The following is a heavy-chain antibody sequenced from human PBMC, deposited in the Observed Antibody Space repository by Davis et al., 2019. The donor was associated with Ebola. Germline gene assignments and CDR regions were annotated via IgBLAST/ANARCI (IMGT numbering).Heavy chain of an antibody. Sequence: PGGSLRLSCEASAFTFSSYGMHWVRQAPGKGLEWVAFIRYDGSNKYYADSVKGRFTISRDNSKNTLYLQMNSLRAEDTAVYYCAKDYYDSSGRYFDYWGQGTLVTVSS. CDR2: IRYDGSNK. J-gene: IGHJ4*02. CDR3: AKDYYDSSGRYFDY. V-gene: IGHV3-30*02. CDR1: AFTFSSYG. D-gene: IGHD3-22*01.